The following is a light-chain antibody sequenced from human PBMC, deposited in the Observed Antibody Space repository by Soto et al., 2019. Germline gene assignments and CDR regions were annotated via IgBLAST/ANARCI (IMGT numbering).Light chain of an antibody. V-gene: IGKV1-39*01. J-gene: IGKJ4*01. CDR3: QQSFSIPPT. CDR2: AAS. Sequence: SLSPSTLSASVGDRVTITSRASQSISNFLNWYQQKRGKAPRLLIFAASSLQIGVPSRFSGSGSGTDFTLTISSLQPEDFATYYCQQSFSIPPTFGGLTNVDIK. CDR1: QSISNF.